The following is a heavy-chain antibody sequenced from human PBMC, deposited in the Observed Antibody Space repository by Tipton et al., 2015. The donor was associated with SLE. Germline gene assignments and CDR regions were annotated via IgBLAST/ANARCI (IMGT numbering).Heavy chain of an antibody. CDR2: VYDSGTT. Sequence: TLSLTCFVSGDYIASDIYYWGWVRQPPGKGLEWIGSVYDSGTTYYNPSLKSRVTMSVDTSKTQFSLKVMSLTAADTAVYYCAKGGDRIDYYRGGDLDQWGQGAPVTV. V-gene: IGHV4-39*07. D-gene: IGHD3-22*01. J-gene: IGHJ4*02. CDR1: GDYIASDIYY. CDR3: AKGGDRIDYYRGGDLDQ.